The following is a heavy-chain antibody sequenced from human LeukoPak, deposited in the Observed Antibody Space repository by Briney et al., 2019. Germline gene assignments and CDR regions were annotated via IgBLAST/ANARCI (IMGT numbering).Heavy chain of an antibody. CDR3: ARDRGWELLAV. D-gene: IGHD1-26*01. Sequence: SQTLSLTCTVSGGSISSGSYYWSWIRQPAGKGLEWIGRIYTSGSTNYNPSLKSRVTISVDTSKNQFSLKLSSVTAADTAVYYCARDRGWELLAVWGQGTLVTVSS. CDR2: IYTSGST. CDR1: GGSISSGSYY. V-gene: IGHV4-61*02. J-gene: IGHJ4*02.